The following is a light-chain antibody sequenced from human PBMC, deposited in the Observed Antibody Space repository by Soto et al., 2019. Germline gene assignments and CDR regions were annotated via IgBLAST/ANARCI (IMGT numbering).Light chain of an antibody. Sequence: EIVMTQSPATLSVSPGERATLSCRASQSVSSNLAWYQQKPGQAPRLLIYGASTRAAGFPARFSGSGSGTKFTLTISSLLSEDFAVYYCQRYNNWPLNFGGGTKVDIK. CDR3: QRYNNWPLN. V-gene: IGKV3-15*01. J-gene: IGKJ4*01. CDR2: GAS. CDR1: QSVSSN.